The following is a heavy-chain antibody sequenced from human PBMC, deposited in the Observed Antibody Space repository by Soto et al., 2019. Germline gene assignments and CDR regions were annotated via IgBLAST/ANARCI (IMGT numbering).Heavy chain of an antibody. CDR2: IRNKANRYTT. J-gene: IGHJ4*02. D-gene: IGHD3-10*01. CDR1: GFTFSDHY. CDR3: ASAWFGELKYFDS. V-gene: IGHV3-72*01. Sequence: EVQLVESGGGLVQPGGSLRLSCAASGFTFSDHYMEWVRQAPGKGLEWVGRIRNKANRYTTEYGASGKGRFTISRDDLKHSLSLQMSSLKTEDTAVYYCASAWFGELKYFDSWGQGTLVSVSS.